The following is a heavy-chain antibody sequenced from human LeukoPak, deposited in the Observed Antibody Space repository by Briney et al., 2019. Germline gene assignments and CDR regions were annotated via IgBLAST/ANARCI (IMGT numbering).Heavy chain of an antibody. Sequence: PSETLSLTCTVSGGSISSHYWSWIRQPPGKGLEWIGYIYYSGSTNYNPSLKSRVTISVDTSKNQFSLKLSSVTAADTAVYYCVRETDYYDSSGYYIFDYWGQGTLVTVSS. V-gene: IGHV4-59*11. D-gene: IGHD3-22*01. CDR2: IYYSGST. CDR3: VRETDYYDSSGYYIFDY. J-gene: IGHJ4*02. CDR1: GGSISSHY.